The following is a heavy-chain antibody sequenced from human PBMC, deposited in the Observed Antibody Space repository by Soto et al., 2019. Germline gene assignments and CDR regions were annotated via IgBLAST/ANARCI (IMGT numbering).Heavy chain of an antibody. V-gene: IGHV3-30-3*01. CDR2: ISYDGSNK. D-gene: IGHD6-19*01. CDR1: GFTFSSYA. J-gene: IGHJ6*02. Sequence: PGGSLRLSCAASGFTFSSYAMHWVRQAPGKGLEWVAVISYDGSNKYYADSVKGRFTISRDNSKNTLYLQMNSLRAEDTAVYYCARDAGWLVYYYYYGMDVWGQGTTVTVSS. CDR3: ARDAGWLVYYYYYGMDV.